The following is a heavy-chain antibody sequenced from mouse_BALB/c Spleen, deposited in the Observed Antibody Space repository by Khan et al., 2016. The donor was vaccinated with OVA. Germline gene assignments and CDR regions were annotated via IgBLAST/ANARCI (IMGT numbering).Heavy chain of an antibody. V-gene: IGHV3-2*02. CDR1: GYSITSEFA. D-gene: IGHD2-4*01. CDR2: IRYSGDT. CDR3: ARKDYYDYDPFPY. Sequence: EVQLQESGPGLVKPSQSLSLTCTVTGYSITSEFAWNWIRQFPGNKLEWRGYIRYSGDTRYNPSLKSIISITRDTSRNKFFLQLNSVTTEDTATYYCARKDYYDYDPFPYWGQGTLVTVSA. J-gene: IGHJ3*01.